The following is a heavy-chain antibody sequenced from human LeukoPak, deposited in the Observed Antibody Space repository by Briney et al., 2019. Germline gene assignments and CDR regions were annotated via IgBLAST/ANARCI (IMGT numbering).Heavy chain of an antibody. CDR1: GLPFSRSW. J-gene: IGHJ3*02. CDR2: MSDDGTVT. Sequence: PGGSLRLSCEVSGLPFSRSWMHWVRQLPGRGLMWVSSMSDDGTVTTYADSVKGRFIISRDNAKNTLYLQLNSLRGEDTALYYCARGVDTAMILWSAFDIWGQGTMVTVSS. D-gene: IGHD5-18*01. V-gene: IGHV3-74*01. CDR3: ARGVDTAMILWSAFDI.